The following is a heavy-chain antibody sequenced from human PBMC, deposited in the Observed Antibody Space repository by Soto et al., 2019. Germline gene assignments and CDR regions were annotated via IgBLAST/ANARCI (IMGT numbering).Heavy chain of an antibody. CDR1: GGSFNSYA. Sequence: QVQLVQSGAEVKKPGSSVKVSCMASGGSFNSYAINWVRQAPGQGLEWVGGVIPDYDRRNYAQKFQGRATITADKSTSTVYMELSSLGSEDTAVYFCARDHSNDYGGDTFDYWGQGTLVTVSS. D-gene: IGHD4-17*01. J-gene: IGHJ4*02. CDR2: VIPDYDRR. V-gene: IGHV1-69*06. CDR3: ARDHSNDYGGDTFDY.